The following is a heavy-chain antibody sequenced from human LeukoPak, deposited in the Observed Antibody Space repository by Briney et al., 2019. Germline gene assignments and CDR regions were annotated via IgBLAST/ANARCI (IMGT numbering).Heavy chain of an antibody. CDR1: GYTFTSYY. CDR3: ARGGYDILTGYYYYYFDY. CDR2: INPSGGST. J-gene: IGHJ4*02. D-gene: IGHD3-9*01. Sequence: ASVKVSCKASGYTFTSYYMHWVRQALGQGLEWMGIINPSGGSTSYAQKFQGRVTMTRDTSTSTVYMELSSLRSEDTAVYYCARGGYDILTGYYYYYFDYWGQGTLVTASS. V-gene: IGHV1-46*01.